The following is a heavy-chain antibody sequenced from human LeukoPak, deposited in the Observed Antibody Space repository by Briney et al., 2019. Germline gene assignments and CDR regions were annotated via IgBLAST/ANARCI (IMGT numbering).Heavy chain of an antibody. V-gene: IGHV4-59*12. Sequence: SETLSLTCTVSGGSISSYYWSWIRQPPGKGLEWIGYIYYSGSTNYNPSLKSRVTISVDTSKNQFFLKLNSVTAADTAVYYCARDHSSSSEDYWGQGTLVTVSS. CDR1: GGSISSYY. J-gene: IGHJ4*02. D-gene: IGHD6-13*01. CDR2: IYYSGST. CDR3: ARDHSSSSEDY.